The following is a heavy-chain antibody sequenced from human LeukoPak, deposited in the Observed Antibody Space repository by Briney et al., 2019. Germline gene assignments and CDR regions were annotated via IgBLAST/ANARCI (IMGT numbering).Heavy chain of an antibody. CDR3: ARDSNFDWFDP. V-gene: IGHV3-66*01. Sequence: GGSLRLSCAASGFTVSSSYMNWVRQAPGKGLEWVSVIYSGGSTYYADSVKGRFTISRDNSKNTLYLQMNSLRAEDTAVYYCARDSNFDWFDPWGQGTLVTVSS. CDR2: IYSGGST. D-gene: IGHD1-7*01. CDR1: GFTVSSSY. J-gene: IGHJ5*02.